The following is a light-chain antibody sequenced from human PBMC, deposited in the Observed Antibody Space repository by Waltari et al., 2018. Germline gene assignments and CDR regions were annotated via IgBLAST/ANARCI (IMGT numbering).Light chain of an antibody. CDR2: EVS. CDR1: SSDVGGYNY. V-gene: IGLV2-14*01. Sequence: QSALTQPASVSGSPGPSLTISCTGTSSDVGGYNYVSWYQQHPGKAPKLMIYEVSNRPSGVSNRFSGSKSGNTASLTISGLQAEDEADYYCSSYTSSSTVVFGGWTKLTVL. J-gene: IGLJ2*01. CDR3: SSYTSSSTVV.